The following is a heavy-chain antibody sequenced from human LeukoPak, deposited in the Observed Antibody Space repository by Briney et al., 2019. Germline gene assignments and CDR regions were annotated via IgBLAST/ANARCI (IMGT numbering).Heavy chain of an antibody. J-gene: IGHJ4*02. D-gene: IGHD2-15*01. Sequence: GGSLRLSCAASGFTFSSYIMNWVRRAPGKGLEWPSYISNSGSTIYYADSVKGRFSISRDNAKNSLWLQMSSLRAEDTAVYYCARGRGSCSGGTCYVDFWGQGTLVTVSS. CDR1: GFTFSSYI. CDR3: ARGRGSCSGGTCYVDF. V-gene: IGHV3-48*01. CDR2: ISNSGSTI.